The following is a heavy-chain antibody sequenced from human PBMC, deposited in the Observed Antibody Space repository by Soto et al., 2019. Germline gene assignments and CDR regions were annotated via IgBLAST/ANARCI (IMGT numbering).Heavy chain of an antibody. CDR1: GGSISSNNW. Sequence: VQLQESGPGLVKPSGTLSLTCAVSGGSISSNNWWSWVRQPPGKGLEWIGEIFHDGSVNYNPSRGGRVTISVDKSNNQVSLNLNSVTAADTAVYYCAIVMDGPTYLPSGLDYWGQGTLVTVSS. V-gene: IGHV4-4*02. D-gene: IGHD2-8*01. CDR3: AIVMDGPTYLPSGLDY. CDR2: IFHDGSV. J-gene: IGHJ4*02.